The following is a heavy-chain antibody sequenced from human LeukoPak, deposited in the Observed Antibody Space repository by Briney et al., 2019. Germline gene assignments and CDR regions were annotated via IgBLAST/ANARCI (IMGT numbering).Heavy chain of an antibody. CDR3: ARGRVGCSGGSCYDY. J-gene: IGHJ4*02. Sequence: ASVKVSCKASGYTFTGYYMHWVRQAPGQGLEWMGWINPNSGGTNYAQKFQGRVTMTRDTSISTAYMELSRLRSEDTAVYYCARGRVGCSGGSCYDYWGQGTLVTVSS. V-gene: IGHV1-2*02. CDR1: GYTFTGYY. CDR2: INPNSGGT. D-gene: IGHD2-15*01.